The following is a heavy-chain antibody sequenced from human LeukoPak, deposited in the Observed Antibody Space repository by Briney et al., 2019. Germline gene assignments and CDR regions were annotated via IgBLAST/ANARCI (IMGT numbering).Heavy chain of an antibody. CDR3: AKFLTNGGPNWFDP. Sequence: GGSLRLSCAASGFTFSSYGMNWVRQAPGKGLEWVSYINTGSDSIYYADSVKGRFTISRDNSKNMLYLQMNSLRAEDTAVYYCAKFLTNGGPNWFDPWGQGTLVTVSS. CDR1: GFTFSSYG. J-gene: IGHJ5*02. CDR2: INTGSDSI. D-gene: IGHD2/OR15-2a*01. V-gene: IGHV3-48*01.